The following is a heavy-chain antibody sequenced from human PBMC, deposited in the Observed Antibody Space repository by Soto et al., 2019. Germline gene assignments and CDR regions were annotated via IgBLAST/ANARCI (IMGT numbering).Heavy chain of an antibody. Sequence: GGSLRLSCAASRFTFSSYAMSWVRQTPGKGLEWVSAISGSGASTYYADSLKGRLPISKDNSKNTLDLQMNSLRAEDTAIYYCAKGPTIFGVVIIFEYYYGMDIWGQGTTVTVSS. J-gene: IGHJ6*02. V-gene: IGHV3-23*01. CDR3: AKGPTIFGVVIIFEYYYGMDI. CDR2: ISGSGAST. D-gene: IGHD3-3*01. CDR1: RFTFSSYA.